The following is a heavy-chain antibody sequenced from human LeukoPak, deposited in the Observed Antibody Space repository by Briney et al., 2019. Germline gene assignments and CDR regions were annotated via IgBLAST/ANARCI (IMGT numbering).Heavy chain of an antibody. Sequence: RGESLKISCKGSGYSFTNYWIGWVRQMPGKGLEWMGIIYPADSDTRYSPSFQGQVTISADKSISTAYLQWSSLKASDTAMYYCASIRGYSGYEFGYWGQGTLVTVSS. CDR3: ASIRGYSGYEFGY. V-gene: IGHV5-51*01. CDR2: IYPADSDT. J-gene: IGHJ4*02. D-gene: IGHD5-12*01. CDR1: GYSFTNYW.